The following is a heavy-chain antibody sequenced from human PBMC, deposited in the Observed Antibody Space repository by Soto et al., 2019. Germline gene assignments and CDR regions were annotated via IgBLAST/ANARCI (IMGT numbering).Heavy chain of an antibody. CDR2: ISGSGGST. CDR3: AKGVIGARRSPCHCYYGVNV. J-gene: IGHJ6*01. V-gene: IGHV3-23*01. Sequence: GGSLRLSCAASGVTSSSYAMSWARQAPGKGLEWVSAISGSGGSTYYADSVKGRFTISRDNSKNTLYLQMNSLRAEDTAVYYCAKGVIGARRSPCHCYYGVNVWLQGTTVAVS. CDR1: GVTSSSYA. D-gene: IGHD1-26*01.